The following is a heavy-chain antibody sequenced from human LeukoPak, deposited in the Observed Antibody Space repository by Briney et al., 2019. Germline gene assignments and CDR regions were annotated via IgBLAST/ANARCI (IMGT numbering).Heavy chain of an antibody. CDR1: GFTFSKYW. CDR2: IKSDGSST. Sequence: GGTLRLSCAASGFTFSKYWMHWVRQAPGKGLVWVSRIKSDGSSTNYADSVKGRFTISRDNAKNTLYLQMNSLRAEDTAVYYCARDRGSDDWFDPWGQGTLVTVSS. D-gene: IGHD6-25*01. V-gene: IGHV3-74*01. J-gene: IGHJ5*02. CDR3: ARDRGSDDWFDP.